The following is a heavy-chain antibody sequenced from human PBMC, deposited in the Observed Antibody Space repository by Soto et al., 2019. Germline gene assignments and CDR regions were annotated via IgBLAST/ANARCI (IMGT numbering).Heavy chain of an antibody. CDR3: ASGDCVMSAKGLDL. CDR1: GGSIETDNW. D-gene: IGHD2-21*02. V-gene: IGHV4-4*02. Sequence: PSETLSLTCDVSGGSIETDNWWTWVRQSPGKGLEWIGEIYHSGSALYNPSLNNRLNISIDKSKKQFSLTLTSVTAADTALYFGASGDCVMSAKGLDLWGQQIQVTVSS. CDR2: IYHSGSA. J-gene: IGHJ4*02.